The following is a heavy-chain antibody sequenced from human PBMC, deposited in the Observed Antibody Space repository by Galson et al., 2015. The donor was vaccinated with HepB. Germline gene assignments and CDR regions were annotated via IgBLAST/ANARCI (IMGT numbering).Heavy chain of an antibody. CDR3: ARRQYSSGWNTFDI. V-gene: IGHV4-39*01. Sequence: ETLSLTCTVSGGSISSSSYYWGWIRQSPGKGLEWIGIIYYSGSTYYNPSLKNRVTISVDTSKNQFSLKLSSVTAADTAVYYCARRQYSSGWNTFDIWGQGTMVTVSS. CDR1: GGSISSSSYY. CDR2: IYYSGST. J-gene: IGHJ3*02. D-gene: IGHD6-19*01.